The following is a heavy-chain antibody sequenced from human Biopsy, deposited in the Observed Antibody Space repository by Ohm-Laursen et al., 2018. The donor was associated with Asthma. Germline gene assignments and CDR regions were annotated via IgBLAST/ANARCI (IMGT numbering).Heavy chain of an antibody. J-gene: IGHJ4*02. D-gene: IGHD7-27*01. CDR3: ARSSHINWGGYFDY. V-gene: IGHV1-69*13. CDR2: IIPIFGTA. CDR1: GGTFSSYA. Sequence: EASVKVSCNASGGTFSSYAISWVRQAPGQGLEWMGGIIPIFGTANYAQKFQGRVTITADESTGTAYMELSSLRSEDTAVYYCARSSHINWGGYFDYWGQGTLVTVSS.